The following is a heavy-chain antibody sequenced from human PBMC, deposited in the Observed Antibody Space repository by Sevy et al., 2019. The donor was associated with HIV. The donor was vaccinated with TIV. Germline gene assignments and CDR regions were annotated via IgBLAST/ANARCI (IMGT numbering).Heavy chain of an antibody. CDR3: AGGGKRFLEWGGGENYFDY. Sequence: GGSLRLSCAASGFTFSSYVMHWVRQAPGKGLEWVAVISYDGSNKYYADSVKGRFTISRDNSKNTLYLQMNSLRAEDTGVYYCAGGGKRFLEWGGGENYFDYWGQGTLVTVSS. CDR1: GFTFSSYV. D-gene: IGHD3-3*01. J-gene: IGHJ4*02. CDR2: ISYDGSNK. V-gene: IGHV3-30-3*01.